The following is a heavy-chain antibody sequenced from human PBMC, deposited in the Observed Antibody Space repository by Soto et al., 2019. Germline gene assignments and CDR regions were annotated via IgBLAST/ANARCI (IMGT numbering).Heavy chain of an antibody. D-gene: IGHD4-4*01. CDR2: VSSDGSST. CDR1: GFTFSSYW. V-gene: IGHV3-74*01. J-gene: IGHJ4*02. Sequence: EVQLVESGGGLVQPGESLRLSCAASGFTFSSYWMHWIRQAPGKGLVWVSRVSSDGSSTVYATSAKGRLTISRDNAKNTLCLQMNSLSDEDTAVYYCARGLPNYSSFDSWGQGTLVTVSS. CDR3: ARGLPNYSSFDS.